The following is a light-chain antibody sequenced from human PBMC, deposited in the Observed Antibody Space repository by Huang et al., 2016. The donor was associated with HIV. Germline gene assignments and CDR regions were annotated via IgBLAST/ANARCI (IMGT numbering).Light chain of an antibody. J-gene: IGKJ5*01. CDR2: DSS. CDR1: QPINTY. V-gene: IGKV1-39*01. Sequence: DIQVTQSPSSLSASVGDRVTITCRASQPINTYLNWYQQKPGKAPKLLIYDSSTLQSGVPSMFSGSGSGTDFTLTISSLQPEDFATYYCQQSYSMPITFGLGTRLEI. CDR3: QQSYSMPIT.